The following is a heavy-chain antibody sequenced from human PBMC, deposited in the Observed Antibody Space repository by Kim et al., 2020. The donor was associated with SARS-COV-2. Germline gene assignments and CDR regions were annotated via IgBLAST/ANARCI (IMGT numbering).Heavy chain of an antibody. V-gene: IGHV4-31*02. CDR3: ARESGGDFDY. CDR2: T. J-gene: IGHJ4*02. Sequence: TYDTPSRKGRIPISVDTAKNQFSLKLSSVTAADTAVYYCARESGGDFDYWGQGTLVTVSS.